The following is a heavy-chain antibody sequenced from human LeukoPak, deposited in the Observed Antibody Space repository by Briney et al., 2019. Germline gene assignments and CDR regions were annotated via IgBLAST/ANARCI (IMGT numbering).Heavy chain of an antibody. CDR2: INTSGNT. CDR1: GGSISSGSYY. J-gene: IGHJ6*03. Sequence: PSETLSLTCTVSGGSISSGSYYWTWIRQPAGKGLEWIGRINTSGNTNYNPSLKSRVTISVDTSKNQFSLKLTSVTAADTAVHYCAREPRGNCSSTSCPFYYYMDVWGKGTTVTVSS. V-gene: IGHV4-61*02. CDR3: AREPRGNCSSTSCPFYYYMDV. D-gene: IGHD2-2*01.